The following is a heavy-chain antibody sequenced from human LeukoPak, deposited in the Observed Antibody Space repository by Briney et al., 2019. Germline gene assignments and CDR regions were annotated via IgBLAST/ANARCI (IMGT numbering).Heavy chain of an antibody. D-gene: IGHD3-10*01. CDR1: GFTFSSYN. Sequence: GGSLRLSCAASGFTFSSYNMNWVRQAPGKGLEWVSAISGSGGSTYYADSVKGRFTISRDNARDSVYLQMNILRAEDTALYYCARDVSYYGSGENWFDPWGQGTLVTVSS. V-gene: IGHV3-23*01. J-gene: IGHJ5*02. CDR3: ARDVSYYGSGENWFDP. CDR2: ISGSGGST.